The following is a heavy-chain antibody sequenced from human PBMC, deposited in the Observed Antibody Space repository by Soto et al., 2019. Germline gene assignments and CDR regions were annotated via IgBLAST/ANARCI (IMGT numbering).Heavy chain of an antibody. CDR2: IYYSGST. Sequence: SETLSLTCTVSGGSISSDGYYWTWIRQHPGKGLEWIGYIYYSGSTYYNPSLKSRASISVDTSRNQFSLKLSSVTAADTAVYFCASFFGYKSYIDYWGQGSLVTVSS. CDR3: ASFFGYKSYIDY. D-gene: IGHD1-1*01. CDR1: GGSISSDGYY. J-gene: IGHJ4*02. V-gene: IGHV4-31*02.